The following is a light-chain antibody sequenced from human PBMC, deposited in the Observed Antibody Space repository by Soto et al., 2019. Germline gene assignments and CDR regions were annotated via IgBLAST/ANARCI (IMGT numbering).Light chain of an antibody. CDR1: QSVSSTY. V-gene: IGKV3-20*01. CDR2: GTS. J-gene: IGKJ1*01. Sequence: EIVLTQSPGTLSLSPGDRATLSCRASQSVSSTYLAWFQQKPGQAPRLLIYGTSRRATGIPDRFSGSGSGTDFPLTISRLEPEDFAVYYCQQDVSSPRTFGQGTKVEIK. CDR3: QQDVSSPRT.